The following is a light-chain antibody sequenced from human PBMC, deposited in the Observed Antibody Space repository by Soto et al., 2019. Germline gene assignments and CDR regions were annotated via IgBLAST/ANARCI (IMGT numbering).Light chain of an antibody. CDR1: SSDVGGYNS. J-gene: IGLJ3*02. Sequence: QSALTQPASVSGSPGQSITISCTETSSDVGGYNSVSWFQQHPGKAPKLMIYEVTNRPSGVSNRFSGSKSGNTASLTISGLQAEDEADYYCSSYTRSSTWVFGGGTKLTVL. CDR2: EVT. V-gene: IGLV2-14*01. CDR3: SSYTRSSTWV.